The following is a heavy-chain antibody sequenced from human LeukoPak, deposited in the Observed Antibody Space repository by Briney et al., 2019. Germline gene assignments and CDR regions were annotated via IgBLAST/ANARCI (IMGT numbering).Heavy chain of an antibody. D-gene: IGHD6-6*01. CDR1: GFTVTSNH. J-gene: IGHJ4*02. CDR3: ARDSSSYSFDY. V-gene: IGHV3-66*01. Sequence: GGSLRLSCAASGFTVTSNHMNWVRQAPGHGLKWGSIIYTVGTTHYADSLKDRFTISRDDSINTLYLQMNRLRAAEPAVYYCARDSSSYSFDYWGQGTLVTASS. CDR2: IYTVGTT.